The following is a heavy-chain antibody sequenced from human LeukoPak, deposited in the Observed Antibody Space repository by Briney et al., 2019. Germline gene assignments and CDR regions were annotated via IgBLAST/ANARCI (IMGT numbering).Heavy chain of an antibody. Sequence: PGGSLRPSSAAAGFTFSDYWMHCVRQFPRKGLVWGSRIKGDGSETTIFRDNAKNTLFLQMNSLRVEDTAVYYCVRGQIGVSVIVHGGQGTLVSVSS. J-gene: IGHJ4*02. CDR2: IKGDGSET. CDR1: GFTFSDYW. CDR3: VRGQIGVSVIVH. V-gene: IGHV3-74*01. D-gene: IGHD3-16*02.